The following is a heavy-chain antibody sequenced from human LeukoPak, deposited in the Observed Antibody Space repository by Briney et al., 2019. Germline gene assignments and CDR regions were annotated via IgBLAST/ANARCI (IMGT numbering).Heavy chain of an antibody. CDR3: ARDPGTIVGATGGDY. CDR2: ISAYNGDT. CDR1: GYIFAHNG. Sequence: ASVKVSCKTSGYIFAHNGISWVRQAPGQGPEWMGWISAYNGDTNYAQNFQGRVTMTTDTSTSTAYMELRSLRSDDTAVYYCARDPGTIVGATGGDYWGQGTLVTVSS. V-gene: IGHV1-18*01. D-gene: IGHD1-26*01. J-gene: IGHJ4*02.